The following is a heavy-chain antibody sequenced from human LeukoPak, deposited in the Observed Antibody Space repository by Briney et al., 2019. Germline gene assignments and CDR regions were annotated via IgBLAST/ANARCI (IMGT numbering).Heavy chain of an antibody. CDR2: IYPGDSDT. CDR1: GYSFTSYW. V-gene: IGHV5-51*01. J-gene: IGHJ4*02. CDR3: ARPVGATADYFDY. D-gene: IGHD1-26*01. Sequence: GESLKISCQGSGYSFTSYWIGWVRQMPGKGLEWMGIIYPGDSDTGYSPSFQGQVTISADKSISTAYLQWSSLKASDTAMYYCARPVGATADYFDYWGQGTLVTVSS.